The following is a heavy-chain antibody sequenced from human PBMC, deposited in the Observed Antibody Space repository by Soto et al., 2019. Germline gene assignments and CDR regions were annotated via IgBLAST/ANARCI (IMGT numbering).Heavy chain of an antibody. CDR2: MGPTGDT. D-gene: IGHD3-10*01. V-gene: IGHV4-34*02. CDR1: GRSMSGYN. J-gene: IGHJ3*02. CDR3: ARNGVGFGFDI. Sequence: QVQQQQWGARLLKPSETLSLTCAEYGRSMSGYNWSWLRRSPVRGLEWIGEMGPTGDTNYGPSFMSRVTVSVDTSKYELSLRLTQVTAADTATYLCARNGVGFGFDIWGLGTMVSVSS.